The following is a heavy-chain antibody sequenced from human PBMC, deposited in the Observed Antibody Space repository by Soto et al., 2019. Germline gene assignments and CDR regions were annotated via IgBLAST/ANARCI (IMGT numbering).Heavy chain of an antibody. CDR2: ISGSGGST. J-gene: IGHJ6*02. D-gene: IGHD3-10*01. CDR1: GFTFSSYA. V-gene: IGHV3-23*01. Sequence: GGSLRLSCAASGFTFSSYAMSWVRQAPGKGLEWVSAISGSGGSTYYADSVKGRFTISRDNSKNTLYLQMNSLRAEDTAVYYCAKRTGGSGSYYPFTSYYGMDVWGQGTTVTVSS. CDR3: AKRTGGSGSYYPFTSYYGMDV.